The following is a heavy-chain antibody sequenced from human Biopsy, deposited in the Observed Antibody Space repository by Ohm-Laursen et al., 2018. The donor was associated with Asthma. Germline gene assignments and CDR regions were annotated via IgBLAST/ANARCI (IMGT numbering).Heavy chain of an antibody. V-gene: IGHV3-23*01. J-gene: IGHJ4*02. CDR3: AKDFRGIAVAGDRGFDY. Sequence: SLGLSCAASGFTFSSSAMSWVRQAPGKGLERVSAITGSGGTTYYADSVRGRFTISRDNSKSTLFLQMDSLSAEDTAVYYCAKDFRGIAVAGDRGFDYWGQGTLVIVSS. D-gene: IGHD6-19*01. CDR1: GFTFSSSA. CDR2: ITGSGGTT.